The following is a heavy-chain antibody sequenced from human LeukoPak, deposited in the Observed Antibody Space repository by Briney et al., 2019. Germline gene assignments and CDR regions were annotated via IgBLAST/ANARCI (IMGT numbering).Heavy chain of an antibody. CDR1: GYTFTSYG. CDR2: ISAYNANT. CDR3: ARGGGAAADYSYYYMDV. J-gene: IGHJ6*03. V-gene: IGHV1-18*01. Sequence: ASVTVSXKASGYTFTSYGITWVRQAPGQGLEWMGWISAYNANTNYEQKLQGRVTMTTDTSTSTAYKELRSLRSGDTAVYYCARGGGAAADYSYYYMDVWGKGTTVTVSS. D-gene: IGHD6-13*01.